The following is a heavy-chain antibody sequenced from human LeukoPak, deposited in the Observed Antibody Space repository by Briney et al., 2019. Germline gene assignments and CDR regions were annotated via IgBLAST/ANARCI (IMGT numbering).Heavy chain of an antibody. D-gene: IGHD2-2*02. CDR2: IIPIFGTA. J-gene: IGHJ4*02. Sequence: SVKVSCKASGGTFSSYAISWVRQAPGQGLEWMGGIIPIFGTANYAQKFQGRVTITTDESTSTAYMELSSLRSEDTAVYYCASSSPYCSSTSCYIFDYWGQGILVVVSS. V-gene: IGHV1-69*05. CDR3: ASSSPYCSSTSCYIFDY. CDR1: GGTFSSYA.